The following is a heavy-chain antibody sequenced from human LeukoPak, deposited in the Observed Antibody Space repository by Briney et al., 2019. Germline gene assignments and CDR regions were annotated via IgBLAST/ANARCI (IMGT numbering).Heavy chain of an antibody. CDR1: GYTFTSYY. V-gene: IGHV1-46*01. J-gene: IGHJ4*02. CDR2: INPSGGST. Sequence: RASVKVSCKASGYTFTSYYMHWVRQAPGQGLEWMGIINPSGGSTSYAQKFQGRVTMTRDMSTSTVYMELSSLRSEDTAVYYCARDRYYDFWSGYPSPTYFDYWGQGTLVTVSS. D-gene: IGHD3-3*01. CDR3: ARDRYYDFWSGYPSPTYFDY.